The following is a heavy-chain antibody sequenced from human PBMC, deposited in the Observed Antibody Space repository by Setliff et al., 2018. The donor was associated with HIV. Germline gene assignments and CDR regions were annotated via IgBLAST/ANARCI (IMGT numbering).Heavy chain of an antibody. CDR1: GLSLSTSGVG. J-gene: IGHJ4*02. V-gene: IGHV2-5*01. CDR2: IYWNNNK. CDR3: AYSGRQLRGPYFDF. Sequence: SGPTLVNPTQILTLTCTFSGLSLSTSGVGVGWIRQSPGKALEWLAFIYWNNNKHYSTSLKSRLTVTKDTSKNRVVFTMTNMDPVDTATYYCAYSGRQLRGPYFDFWGQGTPVTVSS. D-gene: IGHD1-1*01.